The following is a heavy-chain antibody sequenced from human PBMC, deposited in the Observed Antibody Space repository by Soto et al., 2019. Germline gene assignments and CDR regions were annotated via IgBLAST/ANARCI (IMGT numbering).Heavy chain of an antibody. CDR2: MSFDGSNK. CDR1: GFTFSSYA. J-gene: IGHJ4*02. V-gene: IGHV3-30*03. Sequence: QVQLVESGGGVVQPGRSLRLSCAASGFTFSSYAXXXXXXXXXXXXXXVAVMSFDGSNKYYADSVQGRFTISRDNSKXXXXXXXXXXXXXXXXXXXXXXXXXXXXXXXXXDYWGQGTLVTVSS. CDR3: XXXXXXXXXXXXXDY.